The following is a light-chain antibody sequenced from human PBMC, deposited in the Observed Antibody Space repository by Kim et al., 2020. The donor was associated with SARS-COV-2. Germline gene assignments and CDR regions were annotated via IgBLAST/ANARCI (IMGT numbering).Light chain of an antibody. CDR2: QSS. V-gene: IGKV1-5*03. J-gene: IGKJ1*01. CDR1: QSIGDW. CDR3: LQYNHYPKT. Sequence: ASVGYRATITCRASQSIGDWLAWYHQTPGKAPKVLIYQSSTLQTGVPSRFSGSGSGTEFTLTISGLQTDDFGTYYCLQYNHYPKTFGQGTKVDIK.